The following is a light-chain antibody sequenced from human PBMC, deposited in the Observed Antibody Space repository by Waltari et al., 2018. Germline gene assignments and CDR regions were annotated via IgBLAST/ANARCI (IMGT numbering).Light chain of an antibody. Sequence: DIQMLQSPPSVSASVGDRVPITCRASLGISSWVAWYQQKPGKAPNLLISAASSLQSGVPSRFSGSGAGTDFTLTISSLQPEDFATYYCLQTNSLPFTFGGGTNVEIK. CDR2: AAS. CDR3: LQTNSLPFT. J-gene: IGKJ4*01. V-gene: IGKV1D-12*01. CDR1: LGISSW.